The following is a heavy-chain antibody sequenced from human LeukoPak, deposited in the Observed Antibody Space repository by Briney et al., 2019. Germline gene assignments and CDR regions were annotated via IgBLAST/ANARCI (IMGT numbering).Heavy chain of an antibody. D-gene: IGHD2-2*01. J-gene: IGHJ5*01. CDR3: AKEPREYCSSTSCPNWFDS. Sequence: PGGSLRLSCAASGFTFNSNALSWVGRPPGRGREWCAAIRDSGGTTYYADSVKGRFTISRDNSENTSFLQMTSLRAEDTAVYYCAKEPREYCSSTSCPNWFDSWGQGTLVTVSS. CDR2: IRDSGGTT. CDR1: GFTFNSNA. V-gene: IGHV3-23*01.